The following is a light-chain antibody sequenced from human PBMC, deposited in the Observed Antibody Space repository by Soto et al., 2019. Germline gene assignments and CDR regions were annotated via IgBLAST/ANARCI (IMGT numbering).Light chain of an antibody. CDR3: SSYAGSNNFDV. CDR2: EVS. Sequence: QSVLTQPPSASGSPGQSVTISCTGTSSDVGGYNYVSWYQQHPGKAPKLMIYEVSKRPSGVPDRFSGSKSGNTASLTVSGLQAEDEADYYCSSYAGSNNFDVFGTGTKVIVL. CDR1: SSDVGGYNY. V-gene: IGLV2-8*01. J-gene: IGLJ1*01.